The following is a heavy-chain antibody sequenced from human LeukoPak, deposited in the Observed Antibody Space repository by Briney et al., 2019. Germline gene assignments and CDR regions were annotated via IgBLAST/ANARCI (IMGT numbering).Heavy chain of an antibody. CDR3: ATDRKVGTWDPRFDY. CDR2: IKQEGSEK. CDR1: GFTFSTYW. J-gene: IGHJ4*02. D-gene: IGHD4-23*01. Sequence: HGGSLRLSCAASGFTFSTYWMSWVREAPGEGLEWVANIKQEGSEKYYVDSVKGRFTISRDNGKNSMYPQMNSVRVEDTAVYYCATDRKVGTWDPRFDYWGQGTLVTVSS. V-gene: IGHV3-7*01.